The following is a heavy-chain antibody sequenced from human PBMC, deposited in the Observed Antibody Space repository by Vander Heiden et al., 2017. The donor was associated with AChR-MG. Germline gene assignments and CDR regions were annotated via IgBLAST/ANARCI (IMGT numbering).Heavy chain of an antibody. CDR3: ARYALTKYDFWSGYQPYYGMDV. V-gene: IGHV1-8*01. J-gene: IGHJ6*02. CDR1: GSPFTSYD. Sequence: VQLVQSGAEVKTPGASVKVSCQASGSPFTSYDINWVGKAAGQGLEWMGWMNPNSGNTGYAQKFQGRVTMTRNTSISTAYMELSSLRSEDTAVYYCARYALTKYDFWSGYQPYYGMDVWGQGTTVTVSS. CDR2: MNPNSGNT. D-gene: IGHD3-3*01.